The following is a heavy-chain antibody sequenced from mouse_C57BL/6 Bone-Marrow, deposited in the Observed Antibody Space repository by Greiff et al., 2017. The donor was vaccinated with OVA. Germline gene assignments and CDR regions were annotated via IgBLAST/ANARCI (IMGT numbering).Heavy chain of an antibody. Sequence: EVQLQESGPVLVKPGASVKISCKASGYTFTDSYMNWVKQSHGKSLEWIGVINPYNGGTSYNQKFKGKATLTVDKSSSTAYMGINSMTSEDSAVYYCAIEWLILTYYWYFDVWGTGTTVTVSS. CDR2: INPYNGGT. J-gene: IGHJ1*03. CDR3: AIEWLILTYYWYFDV. D-gene: IGHD1-2*01. V-gene: IGHV1-19*01. CDR1: GYTFTDSY.